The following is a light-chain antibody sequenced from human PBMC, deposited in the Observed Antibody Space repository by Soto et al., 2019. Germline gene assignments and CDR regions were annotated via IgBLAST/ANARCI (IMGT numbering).Light chain of an antibody. V-gene: IGKV1-5*03. CDR2: KAS. CDR3: QQYKSYSLT. Sequence: DIQMTQSPSTLSASVGDRVTITCRASQSISSWLAWYQHKPGKAPKLLIYKASSLESGVPSRFSGSGSGTEFTLAISSLQADDFATYYCQQYKSYSLTFGGGTKVDSK. CDR1: QSISSW. J-gene: IGKJ4*01.